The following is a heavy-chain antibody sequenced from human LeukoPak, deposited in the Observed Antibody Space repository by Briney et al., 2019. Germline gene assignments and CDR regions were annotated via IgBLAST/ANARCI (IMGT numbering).Heavy chain of an antibody. V-gene: IGHV7-4-1*02. D-gene: IGHD5-24*01. Sequence: ASVKVSCKASGYTFTSYAMNWVRQAPGQGLEWMGWINTNTGNPTYAQGFTGRFVFSLDTSVSTAYLQISSLKAEDTAVYYCARGLVEMATIGPGCWGQGTLVTVSS. CDR3: ARGLVEMATIGPGC. CDR1: GYTFTSYA. CDR2: INTNTGNP. J-gene: IGHJ4*02.